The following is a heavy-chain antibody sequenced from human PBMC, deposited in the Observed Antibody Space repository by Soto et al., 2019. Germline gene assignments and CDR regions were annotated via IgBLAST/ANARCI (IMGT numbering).Heavy chain of an antibody. CDR3: AREVSGYYYVSSGYYDY. Sequence: PSETLSRTCAVSGYSISSGYYWGWSRQPPGKELERICSTYHSGSTYYNPSLKSRVTLSVDTSKNHFSLKLSSVTAADTAVYYCAREVSGYYYVSSGYYDYWGQGTLVTVSS. D-gene: IGHD3-22*01. CDR2: TYHSGST. J-gene: IGHJ4*02. CDR1: GYSISSGYY. V-gene: IGHV4-38-2*02.